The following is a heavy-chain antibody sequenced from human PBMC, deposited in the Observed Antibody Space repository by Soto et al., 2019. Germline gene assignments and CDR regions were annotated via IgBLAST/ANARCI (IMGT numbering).Heavy chain of an antibody. CDR2: ISGSGGST. J-gene: IGHJ6*02. CDR1: GFTFSSYA. V-gene: IGHV3-23*01. D-gene: IGHD5-12*01. CDR3: AKDLTPRDSGYDYYYYYGMDV. Sequence: GGSLRLSCAASGFTFSSYAMSWVRQAPGKGLEWVSAISGSGGSTYYADSVKGRFTISRDNSKNTLYLQMNSLRAEDTAVYYCAKDLTPRDSGYDYYYYYGMDVWGQGTTVTVSS.